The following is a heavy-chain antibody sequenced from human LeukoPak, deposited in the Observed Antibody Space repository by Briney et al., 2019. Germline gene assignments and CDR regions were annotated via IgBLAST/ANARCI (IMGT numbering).Heavy chain of an antibody. CDR2: INHSGST. J-gene: IGHJ4*02. D-gene: IGHD3-22*01. Sequence: SETLSLTCAVYGGSFSGYYWSWIRQPPGKGLEWIGEINHSGSTNYNPSLKSRVTISVDTSKNQFSLKLSSVTAADTAVYYCAREGVIDDSSGYYHPFDYWGQGTLVTVSS. CDR1: GGSFSGYY. CDR3: AREGVIDDSSGYYHPFDY. V-gene: IGHV4-34*01.